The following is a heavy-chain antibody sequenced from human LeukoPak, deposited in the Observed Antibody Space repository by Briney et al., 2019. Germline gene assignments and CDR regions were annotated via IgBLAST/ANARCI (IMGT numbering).Heavy chain of an antibody. CDR1: GYTFTSYG. Sequence: GASVKVSCKASGYTFTSYGISWVRQAPGQGLEWMGWISAYNGNTNYAQKLQGRVTMTTDTSTSTAYMELRSLRSDDTAVYYCARDLKYYYDSSGYLGGAFDIWGQGTMVTVPS. J-gene: IGHJ3*02. CDR3: ARDLKYYYDSSGYLGGAFDI. CDR2: ISAYNGNT. D-gene: IGHD3-22*01. V-gene: IGHV1-18*01.